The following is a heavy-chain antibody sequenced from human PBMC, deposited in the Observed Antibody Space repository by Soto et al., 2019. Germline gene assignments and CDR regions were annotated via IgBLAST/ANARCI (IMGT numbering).Heavy chain of an antibody. V-gene: IGHV1-3*01. CDR3: ARVGFWELHDFDY. CDR1: GYTFTSYA. CDR2: INAGNGNT. D-gene: IGHD1-26*01. J-gene: IGHJ4*02. Sequence: ASVKVSCKASGYTFTSYAMHWVRQAPGQRLEWMGWINAGNGNTKYSQKFQGRVTITRDTSASTAYMELSSLRSEDTAVYYCARVGFWELHDFDYWGQGTLVTVSS.